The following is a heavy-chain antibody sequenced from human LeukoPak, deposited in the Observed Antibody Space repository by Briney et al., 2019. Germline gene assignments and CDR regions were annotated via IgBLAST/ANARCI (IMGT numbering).Heavy chain of an antibody. CDR3: ARDCSSTSWAPYFDY. Sequence: GGSLRLSCAASGFTFTAYLVHWVRQAPGKGLEWVAVMSSDGNAIFYADSVKGRFTISRDNSKNTLYLQMNSLRAEDTAVYYCARDCSSTSWAPYFDYWGQGTLVTVSS. CDR1: GFTFTAYL. D-gene: IGHD2-2*01. J-gene: IGHJ4*02. V-gene: IGHV3-30-3*01. CDR2: MSSDGNAI.